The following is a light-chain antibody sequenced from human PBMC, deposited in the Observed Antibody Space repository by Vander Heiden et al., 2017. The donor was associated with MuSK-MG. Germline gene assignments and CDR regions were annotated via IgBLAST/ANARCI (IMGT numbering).Light chain of an antibody. CDR3: QQNNNWHPWT. V-gene: IGKV3-15*01. J-gene: IGKJ1*01. Sequence: EIVMTQSPATLSVSPGERATLSCRASQSVSSNLAWYQQKPGQAPRLLIYGASTRATGIPARFSGSGYGTEFTLTISSRQSEDFAVYYCQQNNNWHPWTFGQGTKVEIK. CDR2: GAS. CDR1: QSVSSN.